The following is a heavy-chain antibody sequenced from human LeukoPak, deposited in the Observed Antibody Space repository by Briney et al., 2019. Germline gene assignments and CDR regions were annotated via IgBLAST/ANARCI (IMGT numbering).Heavy chain of an antibody. CDR2: IWYDGSNK. Sequence: PGGSLRLSCAASGFTFSAYGMHWVRQAPGKGLEWVAVIWYDGSNKYYADSVKGRFTISRDNSKNTLYLQMNSLRAEDTAVYYCARDSGYRTPFDYWGQGTLVTVSS. CDR1: GFTFSAYG. CDR3: ARDSGYRTPFDY. J-gene: IGHJ4*02. V-gene: IGHV3-33*08. D-gene: IGHD3-9*01.